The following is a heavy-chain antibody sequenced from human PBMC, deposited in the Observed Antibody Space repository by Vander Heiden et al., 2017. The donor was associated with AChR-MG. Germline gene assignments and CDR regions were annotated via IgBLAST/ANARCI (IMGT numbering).Heavy chain of an antibody. CDR3: AKGGYDQGYFDY. J-gene: IGHJ4*02. D-gene: IGHD5-12*01. CDR2: ISGSGGST. CDR1: GFTFSSYA. Sequence: EVQLLESGGGLVQPGGSLRLSCAASGFTFSSYARSWVRQAPGKGLEWVSAISGSGGSTYYADSVKGRFTISRDNSKNTLYLQMNSLRAEDTAVYYCAKGGYDQGYFDYWGQGTLVTVSS. V-gene: IGHV3-23*01.